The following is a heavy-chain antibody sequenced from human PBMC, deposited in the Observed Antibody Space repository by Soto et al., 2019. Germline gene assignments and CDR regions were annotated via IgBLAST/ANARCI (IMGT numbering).Heavy chain of an antibody. CDR3: ARRYGGHFDY. V-gene: IGHV4-59*08. Sequence: QVQLQESGPGLVKPSETLSLTCTVSGGSISSYYWSWIRQPPGKGLEWIGYIYYSGSTNYNPSLKSRVTISVDTSKNQFSLKLSSVTAAGTAVYYCARRYGGHFDYWGQGTLVTVSS. CDR1: GGSISSYY. CDR2: IYYSGST. J-gene: IGHJ4*02. D-gene: IGHD4-17*01.